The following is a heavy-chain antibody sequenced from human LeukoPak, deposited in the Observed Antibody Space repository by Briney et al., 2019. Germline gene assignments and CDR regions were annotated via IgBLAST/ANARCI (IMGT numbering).Heavy chain of an antibody. J-gene: IGHJ4*02. D-gene: IGHD2-8*01. CDR2: IYYSGST. CDR3: AREGGVGYCTNGVCYHFDY. CDR1: GGSISSYY. V-gene: IGHV4-59*01. Sequence: PSETLSLTCTVSGGSISSYYWSWIRQPPGKGLEWIGYIYYSGSTNYNPSLKSRVTISVGTSKNQFSLKLSSVTAADTAVYYCAREGGVGYCTNGVCYHFDYWGQGTLVTVSS.